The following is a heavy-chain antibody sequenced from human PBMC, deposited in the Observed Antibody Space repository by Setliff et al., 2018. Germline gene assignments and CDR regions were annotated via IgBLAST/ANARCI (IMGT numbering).Heavy chain of an antibody. J-gene: IGHJ4*02. D-gene: IGHD3-22*01. CDR2: IYYSGIT. CDR3: ASVVEDYYDSSGYFLPSYYFDY. V-gene: IGHV4-39*07. CDR1: GGSISSSSYY. Sequence: SETLSLTCTVSGGSISSSSYYWGWIRQPPGKGLEWIGSIYYSGITYYTPSLKSRVTISVDTSKNQFSLKPSSVTAADTAVYYCASVVEDYYDSSGYFLPSYYFDYWGQGTLVTVSS.